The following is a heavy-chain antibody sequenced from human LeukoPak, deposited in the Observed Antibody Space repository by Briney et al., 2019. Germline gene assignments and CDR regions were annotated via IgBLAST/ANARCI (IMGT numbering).Heavy chain of an antibody. Sequence: SETLSLTCTVSGGSISSYYWSWIRQPPGKGLEWIGYIYYSGSTDYNPSLKSRVTISVDTSKNQFSLKLSSVTAADTAVYYCARDSGYDFAIDYWGQGTLVTDSS. CDR3: ARDSGYDFAIDY. CDR1: GGSISSYY. CDR2: IYYSGST. J-gene: IGHJ4*02. V-gene: IGHV4-59*01. D-gene: IGHD5-12*01.